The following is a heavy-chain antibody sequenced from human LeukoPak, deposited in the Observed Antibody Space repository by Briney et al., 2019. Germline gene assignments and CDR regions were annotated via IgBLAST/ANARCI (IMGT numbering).Heavy chain of an antibody. V-gene: IGHV3-30-3*01. J-gene: IGHJ4*02. CDR2: ISYDGSNK. CDR3: ARDTYDY. CDR1: GFTFSSYA. Sequence: GRSPRLSCAASGFTFSSYAMHWVRQAPGKGLEWVAVISYDGSNKYYADSVKGRFTISRDNSKNTLYLQMNSLRAEDTAVYYCARDTYDYWGQGTLVTVSS.